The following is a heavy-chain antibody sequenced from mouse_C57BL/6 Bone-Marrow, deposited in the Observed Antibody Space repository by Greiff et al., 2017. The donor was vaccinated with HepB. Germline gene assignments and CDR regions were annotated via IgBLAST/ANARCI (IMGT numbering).Heavy chain of an antibody. CDR2: ISYDGSN. CDR3: ARGNYYDYDRSMDY. V-gene: IGHV3-6*01. Sequence: EVKLMESGPGLVKPSQSLSLTCSVTGYSITSGYYWNWIRQFPGNKLEWMGYISYDGSNNYNPSLKNRITITRDTSKNQFFLKLNSVTTEDTATYYCARGNYYDYDRSMDYWGQGTSVTVSS. D-gene: IGHD2-4*01. CDR1: GYSITSGYY. J-gene: IGHJ4*01.